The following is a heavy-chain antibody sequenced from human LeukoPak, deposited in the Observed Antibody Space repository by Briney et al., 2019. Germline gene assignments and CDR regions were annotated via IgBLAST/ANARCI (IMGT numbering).Heavy chain of an antibody. V-gene: IGHV3-53*01. Sequence: GGSLRLSCVASGFIVSSDYMSWVRQAPGKGLEWVSVIYSGGRTYYADSVKGRFTISRDNSKNTLYLQMNSLRAEDTAVYYCARGNSGSSYVEYYYGMDVWGQGTTVTVSS. CDR1: GFIVSSDY. CDR3: ARGNSGSSYVEYYYGMDV. J-gene: IGHJ6*02. D-gene: IGHD1-26*01. CDR2: IYSGGRT.